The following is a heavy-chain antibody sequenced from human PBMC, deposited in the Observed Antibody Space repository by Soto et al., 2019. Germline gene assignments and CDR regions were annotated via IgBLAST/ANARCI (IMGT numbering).Heavy chain of an antibody. CDR2: INPSGGST. Sequence: SXKVSYKATGYTXNSYYRNLVRQAPGQGLEWTGIINPSGGSTSYAQKFQGRVTMTRDTSTSTVYMELSSLRSEDTALHYCATSSGYYDILTGPWGAFDIWGQGTMVTVSS. D-gene: IGHD3-9*01. CDR3: ATSSGYYDILTGPWGAFDI. J-gene: IGHJ3*02. CDR1: GYTXNSYY. V-gene: IGHV1-46*02.